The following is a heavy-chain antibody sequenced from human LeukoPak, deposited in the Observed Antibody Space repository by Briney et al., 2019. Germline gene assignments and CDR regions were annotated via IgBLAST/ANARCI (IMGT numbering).Heavy chain of an antibody. CDR2: ISNNGGST. V-gene: IGHV3-64D*06. J-gene: IGHJ1*01. Sequence: GGSLRLSCSASAFTFSSYAMHWVRQAPGKGLEYVSSISNNGGSTYYADSVRGRFTISRDNPKNTLYLQMSSLRAEDTAVYYCAAGGEQHLDPSNEYFQHWGQGTMVTVSS. D-gene: IGHD6-13*01. CDR3: AAGGEQHLDPSNEYFQH. CDR1: AFTFSSYA.